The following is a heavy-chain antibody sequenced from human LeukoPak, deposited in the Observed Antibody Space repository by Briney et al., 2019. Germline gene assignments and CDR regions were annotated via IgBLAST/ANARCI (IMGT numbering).Heavy chain of an antibody. CDR2: VSNSGGST. D-gene: IGHD3-9*01. CDR1: GFTFSRCA. CDR3: AKVPYYDILTGYYDY. Sequence: GGSLRLSCAASGFTFSRCAMSWVRQAPGKGLEWVSTVSNSGGSTYYADSVKGRFTISRDNSKNTLYLQMNSLRAEDTAVYYCAKVPYYDILTGYYDYWGQGTLVTVSS. V-gene: IGHV3-23*01. J-gene: IGHJ4*02.